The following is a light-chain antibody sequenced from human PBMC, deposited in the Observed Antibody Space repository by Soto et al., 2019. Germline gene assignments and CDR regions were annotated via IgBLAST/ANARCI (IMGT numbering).Light chain of an antibody. J-gene: IGLJ1*01. Sequence: QSALTQPRSVSGSPGQSVPISCTGTSSDVGGYNYVSWYQQHPGKAPKLMIYDVSKRPSGVPDRFSGSKSGNTASLTISGLQAEDEADYYCCSYAGSHTYVFGTGTKVTVL. CDR2: DVS. CDR1: SSDVGGYNY. CDR3: CSYAGSHTYV. V-gene: IGLV2-11*01.